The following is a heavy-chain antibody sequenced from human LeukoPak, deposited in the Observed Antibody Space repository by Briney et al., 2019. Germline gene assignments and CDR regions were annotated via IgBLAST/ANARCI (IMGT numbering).Heavy chain of an antibody. D-gene: IGHD3-22*01. CDR2: ISYDGSSK. V-gene: IGHV3-30-3*01. Sequence: GGSLRLSCAASGFTFSSYAMHWVRQAPGKGLEWVSVISYDGSSKYYADSVKGRFTISRDNSKNTLYLQMNSLRAEDTAVYYCARGGIDYYDGRIDYWGQGHLTLVSA. CDR1: GFTFSSYA. J-gene: IGHJ4*02. CDR3: ARGGIDYYDGRIDY.